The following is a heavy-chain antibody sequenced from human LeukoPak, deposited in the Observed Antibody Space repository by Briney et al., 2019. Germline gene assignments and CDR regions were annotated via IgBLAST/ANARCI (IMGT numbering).Heavy chain of an antibody. Sequence: SETLSLTCTVSGGSINAYYWSWIRQPPGKGLEWIGYIYYSGSTNYNPSLKSRVTISVDTSKDQFSLKLSSVTAEDTAVYYCARDRLVTWDYGDYEGFDYWGQGTLVTVSS. D-gene: IGHD4-17*01. CDR1: GGSINAYY. CDR2: IYYSGST. J-gene: IGHJ4*02. CDR3: ARDRLVTWDYGDYEGFDY. V-gene: IGHV4-59*01.